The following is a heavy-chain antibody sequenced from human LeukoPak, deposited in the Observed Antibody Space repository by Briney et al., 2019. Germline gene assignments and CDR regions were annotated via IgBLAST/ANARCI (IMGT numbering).Heavy chain of an antibody. J-gene: IGHJ4*02. Sequence: PSETLSLTCTVSGDSVSSNSYYWNWIRQPPGKGLEWIGYIYYSGSTNYNPSLKSRVTISVDTSKNQFSLKLSSVTAADTAVYYCARVSNYYDRPSDYWGQGTLVTVSS. V-gene: IGHV4-61*01. CDR3: ARVSNYYDRPSDY. CDR1: GDSVSSNSYY. CDR2: IYYSGST. D-gene: IGHD3-22*01.